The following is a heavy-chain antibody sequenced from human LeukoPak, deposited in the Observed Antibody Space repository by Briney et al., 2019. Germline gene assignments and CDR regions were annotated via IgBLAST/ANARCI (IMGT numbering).Heavy chain of an antibody. V-gene: IGHV3-9*01. CDR2: ISWNSDSI. CDR1: GFTFGGYA. CDR3: AKHKSTGTTEYFQH. J-gene: IGHJ1*01. D-gene: IGHD1-1*01. Sequence: GRSLRLSCAASGFTFGGYAMRWVRQAPGKGLEWVSGISWNSDSIGYADSVKGRFTISRDNSKNTLYLQMNSLRAEDTAVYYCAKHKSTGTTEYFQHWGQGTLVTVSS.